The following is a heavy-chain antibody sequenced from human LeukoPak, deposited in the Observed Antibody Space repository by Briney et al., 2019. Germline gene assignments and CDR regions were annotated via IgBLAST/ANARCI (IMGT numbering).Heavy chain of an antibody. V-gene: IGHV4-59*01. CDR1: GGSISSYY. CDR3: ARGSVLRFLEWSRGEYFQH. CDR2: IYYSGST. D-gene: IGHD3-3*01. Sequence: SETLSLTCIVSGGSISSYYWSWIRQPPGKGLEWIGYIYYSGSTNYNPSLKSRVTISVDTSKNQFSLKLSSVTAADTAVYYCARGSVLRFLEWSRGEYFQHWGQGTLVTVSS. J-gene: IGHJ1*01.